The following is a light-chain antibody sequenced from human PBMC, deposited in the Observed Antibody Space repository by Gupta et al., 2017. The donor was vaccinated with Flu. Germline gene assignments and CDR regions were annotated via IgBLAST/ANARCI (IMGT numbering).Light chain of an antibody. J-gene: IGKJ3*01. Sequence: SLGERATINCKSSQSLLYSSNNKNYLAWYQQKPGQPPKLLIYWASTRESGVPDRFSGSGSGTDFTLTISSLQAEDVAVYYCQQDDSTPFTFGPGTKVDIK. CDR3: QQDDSTPFT. V-gene: IGKV4-1*01. CDR2: WAS. CDR1: QSLLYSSNNKNY.